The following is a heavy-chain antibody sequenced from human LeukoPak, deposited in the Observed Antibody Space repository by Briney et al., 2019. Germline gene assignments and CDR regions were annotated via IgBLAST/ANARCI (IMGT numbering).Heavy chain of an antibody. CDR3: AKGSPNYDIFSPFDY. CDR2: IRYDGSNK. Sequence: GGSLRLSCAASGFTFSSYGMHWVRQAPGKGLEWVAFIRYDGSNKYYADSVKGRFTIPRDNSKNTLYLQMNSLRAEDTAVYYCAKGSPNYDIFSPFDYWGQGTLVTVSS. J-gene: IGHJ4*02. D-gene: IGHD3-22*01. V-gene: IGHV3-30*02. CDR1: GFTFSSYG.